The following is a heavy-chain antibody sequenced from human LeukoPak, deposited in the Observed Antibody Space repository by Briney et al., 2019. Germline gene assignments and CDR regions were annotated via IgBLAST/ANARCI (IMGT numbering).Heavy chain of an antibody. CDR2: FYTSGST. J-gene: IGHJ4*02. CDR3: ARDRYNYHFDY. D-gene: IGHD5-24*01. Sequence: SETLSLTCTSSGGSISSYYWSWIRQPVGKGLEWIGRFYTSGSTYYNPSLKSRVTMSVDTSKNHFSLKLSSVTAADTALYYCARDRYNYHFDYWGQGTLVTVSS. CDR1: GGSISSYY. V-gene: IGHV4-4*07.